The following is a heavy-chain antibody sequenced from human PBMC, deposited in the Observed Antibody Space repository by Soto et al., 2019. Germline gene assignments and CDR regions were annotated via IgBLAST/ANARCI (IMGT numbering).Heavy chain of an antibody. CDR3: ARSQVGRPLDA. D-gene: IGHD1-26*01. J-gene: IGHJ6*01. Sequence: ASVKVSCKASRYTFTNFYIHWLRQAPGQGLEWMGIINPSGGSTTYPQKFQGRVTMTRDTSTSTVHMELITLRSEDTAVYYCARSQVGRPLDAWGPGNTVTVAS. CDR1: RYTFTNFY. CDR2: INPSGGST. V-gene: IGHV1-46*01.